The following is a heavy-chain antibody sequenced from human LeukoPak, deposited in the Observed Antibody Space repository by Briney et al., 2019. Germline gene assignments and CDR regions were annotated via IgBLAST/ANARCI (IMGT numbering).Heavy chain of an antibody. CDR1: GFTFSSYS. CDR3: ARRHCSSTSCYLYFDPDTEVLQDPRYKWFDP. CDR2: ISSSISYI. J-gene: IGHJ5*02. Sequence: PGGSLRLSCAASGFTFSSYSMNWVRQAPGKGLEWVSSISSSISYIYYADSVKGRFTISRDNAKNSLYLQMSSLRAEDTAVYYCARRHCSSTSCYLYFDPDTEVLQDPRYKWFDPWGQGTLVTVSS. D-gene: IGHD2-2*01. V-gene: IGHV3-21*01.